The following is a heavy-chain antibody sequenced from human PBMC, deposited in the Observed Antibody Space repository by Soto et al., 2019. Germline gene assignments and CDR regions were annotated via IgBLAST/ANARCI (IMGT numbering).Heavy chain of an antibody. V-gene: IGHV5-10-1*01. CDR3: ARLPPPPPYYYYGMDV. Sequence: GESLKISCKGSGYSFTSYWISWVRQMPGKGLEWMGRIDPSDSYTNYSPSFQGHVTISADKSISTAYLQWSSLKASDTAMYYCARLPPPPPYYYYGMDVWGQGTTVTAP. J-gene: IGHJ6*02. CDR2: IDPSDSYT. CDR1: GYSFTSYW.